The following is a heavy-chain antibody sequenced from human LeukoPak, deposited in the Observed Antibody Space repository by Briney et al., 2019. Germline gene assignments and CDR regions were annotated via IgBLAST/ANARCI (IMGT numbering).Heavy chain of an antibody. CDR1: GGSFSGYY. V-gene: IGHV4-34*01. D-gene: IGHD5-18*01. CDR3: ARGVRGYSYGIFDY. CDR2: INHSGST. J-gene: IGHJ4*02. Sequence: PSETLSLTCAVYGGSFSGYYWSWIRQPPGKGLEWIGEINHSGSTNYNPSLKGRVTISLDTSKNQFSLKLSSVTAADTAVYYCARGVRGYSYGIFDYWGQGTLVTVSS.